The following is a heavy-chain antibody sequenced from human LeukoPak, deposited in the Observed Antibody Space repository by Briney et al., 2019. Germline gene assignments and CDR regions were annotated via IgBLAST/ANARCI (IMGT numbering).Heavy chain of an antibody. CDR1: GFTFSSYE. CDR3: ARDPSSSGWYGVEY. Sequence: HPGRSLRLSCAASGFTFSSYEMNWVRQAPGKGLEWVSYISSSGSTIYYADSVKGRFTISRDNAKNSLYLQMNRLRAEDTAVYYCARDPSSSGWYGVEYWGQGTLVTVSS. CDR2: ISSSGSTI. V-gene: IGHV3-48*03. J-gene: IGHJ4*02. D-gene: IGHD6-19*01.